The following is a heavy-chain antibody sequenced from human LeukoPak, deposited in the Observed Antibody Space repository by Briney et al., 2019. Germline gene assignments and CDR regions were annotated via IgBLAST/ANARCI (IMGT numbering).Heavy chain of an antibody. D-gene: IGHD6-6*01. CDR2: IYHSGST. J-gene: IGHJ5*02. Sequence: PSETLSLTCTVSGGSISSGGYYWSWIRQPPGKGLEWIGYIYHSGSTYYNPSLKSRVTISVDRSKNQFSLKLSSVTAADTAVYYCARGLSIAARPDWFDPWGQGTLVTVSS. V-gene: IGHV4-30-2*01. CDR3: ARGLSIAARPDWFDP. CDR1: GGSISSGGYY.